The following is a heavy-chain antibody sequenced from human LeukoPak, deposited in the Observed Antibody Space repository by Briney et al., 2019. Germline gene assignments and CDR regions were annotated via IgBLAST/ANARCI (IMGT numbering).Heavy chain of an antibody. CDR1: GGSISSYY. V-gene: IGHV4-59*01. CDR2: IYYSGSS. Sequence: SETLSLTCTVSGGSISSYYWSWIRQPPGKGLEWIGYIYYSGSSNYNPSLKSRVTISVDTSKNQFSLKLSSVTAADTAVYYCARVYSSSPISGYYMDVWGKGTTVTVSS. CDR3: ARVYSSSPISGYYMDV. D-gene: IGHD6-6*01. J-gene: IGHJ6*03.